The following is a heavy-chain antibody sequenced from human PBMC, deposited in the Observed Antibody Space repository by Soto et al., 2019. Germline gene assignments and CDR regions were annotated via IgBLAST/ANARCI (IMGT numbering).Heavy chain of an antibody. V-gene: IGHV4-31*03. D-gene: IGHD3-9*01. Sequence: TLSLTCTVSGGSISSGGYYWSWIRQHPGKGLEWIGYIYYSGSTYYNPSLKSRVTISVDTSKNQFSLKLSSVTAADTAVYYCARVRYYYILSCYYVGASRLWFAPPAQRTLVPVSS. CDR2: IYYSGST. CDR3: ARVRYYYILSCYYVGASRLWFAP. J-gene: IGHJ5*02. CDR1: GGSISSGGYY.